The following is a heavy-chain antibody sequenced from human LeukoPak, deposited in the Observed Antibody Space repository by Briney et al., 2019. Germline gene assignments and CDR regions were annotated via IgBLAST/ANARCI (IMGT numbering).Heavy chain of an antibody. CDR1: GYSFTSYW. CDR3: ARRVGDGDYVYHYGMDV. V-gene: IGHV5-51*01. CDR2: IYPGDSDT. Sequence: GESLKISCKGSGYSFTSYWIGWVRQMPGKGLEWMGIIYPGDSDTRYSPSFQGQVTISADKSISTAYLQWSSLKASDTAMYYCARRVGDGDYVYHYGMDVWGQGTTVTVSS. J-gene: IGHJ6*02. D-gene: IGHD4-17*01.